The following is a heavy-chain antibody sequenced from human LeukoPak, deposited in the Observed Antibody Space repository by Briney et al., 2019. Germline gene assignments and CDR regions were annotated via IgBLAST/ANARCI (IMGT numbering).Heavy chain of an antibody. V-gene: IGHV3-7*01. J-gene: IGHJ4*02. CDR1: GFTFSTYW. D-gene: IGHD4-17*01. CDR2: IKEDGSEK. CDR3: TRGLTTSPGIDY. Sequence: GGSLRLSCAASGFTFSTYWMNWVRQAPGRGLEWVANIKEDGSEKYYVVSVKGRFTISRDNAKNSLYLQMSSLRADDTAVYYCTRGLTTSPGIDYWGQGTLVTVSS.